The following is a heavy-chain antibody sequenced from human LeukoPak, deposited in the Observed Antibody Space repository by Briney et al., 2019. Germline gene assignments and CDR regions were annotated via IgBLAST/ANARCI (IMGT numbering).Heavy chain of an antibody. CDR2: INHSGST. J-gene: IGHJ4*02. Sequence: SETLSLTCAVSSGPISSSNWWSWVRQPPGKGLEWIGEINHSGSTNYNPSLKSRVTISVDMSDNQFSLKLTSVTAADTAVYYCALGYNDIWELWGQGNMVTVSS. D-gene: IGHD1-26*01. V-gene: IGHV4-4*02. CDR1: SGPISSSNW. CDR3: ALGYNDIWEL.